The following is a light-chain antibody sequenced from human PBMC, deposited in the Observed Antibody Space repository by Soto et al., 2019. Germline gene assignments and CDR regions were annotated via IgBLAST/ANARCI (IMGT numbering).Light chain of an antibody. CDR1: QSVNCN. Sequence: EIVMTQSPATLSVSPGETVTLSCRASQSVNCNLAWYQQKPGQAPRLLIYHASTRATGIPARFSGSGSGTEFTLTISSLQSEDFAIFYCQQFNNWPPITFGGGTKVEIK. V-gene: IGKV3D-15*01. J-gene: IGKJ4*01. CDR2: HAS. CDR3: QQFNNWPPIT.